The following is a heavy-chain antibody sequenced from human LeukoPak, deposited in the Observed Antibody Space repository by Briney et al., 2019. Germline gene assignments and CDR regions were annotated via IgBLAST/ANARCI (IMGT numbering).Heavy chain of an antibody. CDR2: IYTSGST. V-gene: IGHV4-4*07. Sequence: SETLSLTCTVSGGSISSYYWSWIRQPAGKGLEWIGRIYTSGSTNYNPSLKSRVTMSVDTSKNQFSLKLSSVTAADTAVYYCARAYYYGSGSWDYYYYMDVWGKGTTVTISS. CDR3: ARAYYYGSGSWDYYYYMDV. D-gene: IGHD3-10*01. CDR1: GGSISSYY. J-gene: IGHJ6*03.